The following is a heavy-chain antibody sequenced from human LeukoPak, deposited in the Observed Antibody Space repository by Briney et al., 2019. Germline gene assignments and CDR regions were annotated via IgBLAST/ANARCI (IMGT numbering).Heavy chain of an antibody. D-gene: IGHD3-16*02. CDR2: INHSGST. J-gene: IGHJ5*02. V-gene: IGHV4-34*01. Sequence: SETLSLTCAVYGGSFSGYYWSWIRQPPGKGLEWLGEINHSGSTNYNPSLKNRVTISVDTSKNQFSLKLSSVTAADTAVYYCARGPLVWGSYRLDPRNWFDPWGQGTLVTVSS. CDR3: ARGPLVWGSYRLDPRNWFDP. CDR1: GGSFSGYY.